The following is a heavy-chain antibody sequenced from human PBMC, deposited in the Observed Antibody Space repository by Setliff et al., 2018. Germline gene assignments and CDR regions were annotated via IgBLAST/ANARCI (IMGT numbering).Heavy chain of an antibody. CDR1: GFSLSTSGVG. CDR3: ARCITIFGVVIPNAFDY. V-gene: IGHV2-5*02. Sequence: SGPTLVNPTQTLTLTCTFSGFSLSTSGVGVGWIRQPPGKALEWLALIYWDDDXRYSPXXXSRLXXXXXXXXXXXXXXXXXXXXXDTATYYCARCITIFGVVIPNAFDYWGQGTLVTVSS. J-gene: IGHJ4*02. D-gene: IGHD3-3*01. CDR2: IYWDDDX.